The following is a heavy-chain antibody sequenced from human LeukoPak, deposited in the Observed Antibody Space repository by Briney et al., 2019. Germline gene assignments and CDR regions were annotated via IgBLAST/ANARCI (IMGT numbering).Heavy chain of an antibody. J-gene: IGHJ4*02. CDR1: GGSISSSSYY. D-gene: IGHD3-9*01. Sequence: SETLSLTCTVSGGSISSSSYYWGWIRQPPGKGLEWIGSIYYSGSTYYNPSLKSRVTISVDTSKNQFSLKLSSVTAADTAVYYCASRHYDILTGYYKAYYFDYWGQGTLVTVSS. V-gene: IGHV4-39*01. CDR3: ASRHYDILTGYYKAYYFDY. CDR2: IYYSGST.